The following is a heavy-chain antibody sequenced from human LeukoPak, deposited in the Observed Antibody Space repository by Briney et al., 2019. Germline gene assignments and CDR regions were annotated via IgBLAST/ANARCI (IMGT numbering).Heavy chain of an antibody. CDR3: ASWGYSSSGPEY. CDR1: GGSFSGYY. D-gene: IGHD6-6*01. Sequence: SETLSLTCAVYGGSFSGYYWAWDRQPPGKGLEWSGEINHRGTTHYHPSLKRRVTISLDTSNNQVSLKLSAVTAADTAVYYCASWGYSSSGPEYWGQGTLVTVSS. J-gene: IGHJ4*02. V-gene: IGHV4-34*01. CDR2: INHRGTT.